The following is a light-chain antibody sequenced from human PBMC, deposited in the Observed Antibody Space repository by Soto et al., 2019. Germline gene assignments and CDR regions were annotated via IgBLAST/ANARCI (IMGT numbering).Light chain of an antibody. CDR3: QQYGSSGT. CDR2: GAS. CDR1: QSVSSSY. Sequence: ESVLTQSPVTLSLYPGERATLSCRASQSVSSSYLAWYQQKPGQAPRLLIYGASNRATGIPDRFSGSGSGTDFTLTISRLEPEDFAVYYCQQYGSSGTFGQGTKVDIK. V-gene: IGKV3-20*01. J-gene: IGKJ1*01.